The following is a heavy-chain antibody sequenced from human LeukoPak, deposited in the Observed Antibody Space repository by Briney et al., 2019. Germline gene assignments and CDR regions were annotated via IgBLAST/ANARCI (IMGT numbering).Heavy chain of an antibody. D-gene: IGHD3-22*01. CDR2: MYYSGST. CDR1: VGSIASSSYY. CDR3: ARQYYDNTGYYYFDY. V-gene: IGHV4-39*01. Sequence: PSETLSLTCTVSVGSIASSSYYWVWIRQPPGKGLEWIGSMYYSGSTYYNPSLKGRVTIPVDTSKSQFSLRLSSVTAADTALYYCARQYYDNTGYYYFDYWGQGNLVTVSS. J-gene: IGHJ4*02.